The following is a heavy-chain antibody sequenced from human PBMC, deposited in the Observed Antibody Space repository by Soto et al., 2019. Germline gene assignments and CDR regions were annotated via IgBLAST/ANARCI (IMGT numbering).Heavy chain of an antibody. Sequence: PSETLSLTCTVSDGSVSSGSYYWTWIRQPPGKGLEWIGYIYSSGSTLYNPSLKSRVIISVDTSMNQFSLKLSSVTAADTAVYYCARDSLVLFDPWGQGTLVTVS. J-gene: IGHJ5*02. CDR1: DGSVSSGSYY. V-gene: IGHV4-61*01. CDR3: ARDSLVLFDP. CDR2: IYSSGST. D-gene: IGHD3-9*01.